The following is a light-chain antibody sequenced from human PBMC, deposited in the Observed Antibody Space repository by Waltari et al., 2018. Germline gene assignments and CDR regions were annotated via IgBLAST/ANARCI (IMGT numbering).Light chain of an antibody. Sequence: QSVLTQPPSASGTPGQRVTISCSGSSSTIGSNYVYWYQQLPATAPKLLIYRNNQWPSGVPDRFSGSKSGTSASLAISGLRSEDEADYYCAAWDDSLSGVVFGGGTKLTVL. CDR1: SSTIGSNY. J-gene: IGLJ2*01. CDR2: RNN. CDR3: AAWDDSLSGVV. V-gene: IGLV1-47*01.